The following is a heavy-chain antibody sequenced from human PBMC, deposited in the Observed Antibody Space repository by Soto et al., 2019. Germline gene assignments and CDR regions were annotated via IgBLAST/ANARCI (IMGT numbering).Heavy chain of an antibody. V-gene: IGHV4-39*07. CDR3: AREGYDRSGYFLDY. CDR1: GGSVSSPNYF. Sequence: PSETLSLTCSVSGGSVSSPNYFWVWVRRAPGKGPEWIGNIFYNGRTDYNPSLQSRVTISVDTSKNQFSLKLSSVTAADTAVYYCAREGYDRSGYFLDYWGQGTLVTVSS. CDR2: IFYNGRT. D-gene: IGHD3-22*01. J-gene: IGHJ4*02.